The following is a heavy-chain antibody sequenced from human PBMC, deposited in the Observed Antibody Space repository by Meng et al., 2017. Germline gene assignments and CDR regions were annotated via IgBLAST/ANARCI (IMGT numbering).Heavy chain of an antibody. CDR2: IRSKAYGGTT. D-gene: IGHD6-13*01. J-gene: IGHJ4*02. Sequence: GESLKISCTASGFTFGYYAMSWVRQAPGKGLEWVGFIRSKAYGGTTEYAASVKGRFTISRDDSKSIAYLQMNSLKTEDTAVYYCTRDLLSGSSSWYVGVFDYWGQGTLVTVSS. CDR1: GFTFGYYA. CDR3: TRDLLSGSSSWYVGVFDY. V-gene: IGHV3-49*02.